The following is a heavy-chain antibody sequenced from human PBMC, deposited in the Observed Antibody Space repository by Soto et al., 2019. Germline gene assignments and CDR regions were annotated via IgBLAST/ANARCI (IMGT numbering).Heavy chain of an antibody. CDR3: ARAATVTHYEY. CDR2: GSYSGTT. CDR1: GVSVSSGSFY. J-gene: IGHJ4*02. D-gene: IGHD4-17*01. V-gene: IGHV4-61*01. Sequence: SETLSLTCTVSGVSVSSGSFYWAWIRQPPGKGLEWIGFGSYSGTTNYKPSLKSRVTISVDTSRSQISLKVSSLTAADTAVYYCARAATVTHYEYWGQGTQVTVSS.